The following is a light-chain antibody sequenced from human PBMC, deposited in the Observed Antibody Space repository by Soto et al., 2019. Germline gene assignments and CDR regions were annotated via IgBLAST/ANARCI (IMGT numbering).Light chain of an antibody. CDR1: QSVSSSY. V-gene: IGKV3-20*01. Sequence: EIVLTQSPGTLSLSPGERATLSCRASQSVSSSYLAWYQQTPGQAPRLLIYCASSRATGIPDRFSGSGSGTDFTLTISRLEPEDFAVYYCQQYGSSPFTFGPGTKVDIK. CDR3: QQYGSSPFT. CDR2: CAS. J-gene: IGKJ3*01.